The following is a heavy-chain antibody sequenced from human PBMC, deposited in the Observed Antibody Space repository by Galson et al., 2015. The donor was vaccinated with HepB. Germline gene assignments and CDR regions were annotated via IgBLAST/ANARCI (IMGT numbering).Heavy chain of an antibody. Sequence: SVKVSCKASGGTFSSYAISWVRQAPGQGLEWMGGIIPIFGTANYAQKFQGRVTITADKSTSTAYMELSSLRSEDTAVYYCAREVAVAGKELDYWGQGTLVTVSS. CDR1: GGTFSSYA. V-gene: IGHV1-69*06. CDR3: AREVAVAGKELDY. J-gene: IGHJ4*02. D-gene: IGHD6-19*01. CDR2: IIPIFGTA.